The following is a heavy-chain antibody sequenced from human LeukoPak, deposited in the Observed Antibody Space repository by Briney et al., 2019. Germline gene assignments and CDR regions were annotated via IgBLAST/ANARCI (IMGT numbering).Heavy chain of an antibody. CDR3: ARDLGYSYGRYYLDY. Sequence: GASVKVSCKASGYTFTGYYMHWVRQAPGQGLEWMGWINPNSGGTNYAQKFQGRVTMTRDTSISTAYMELSRLRSDDTAVYYCARDLGYSYGRYYLDYWGQGTLVTVSS. CDR2: INPNSGGT. V-gene: IGHV1-2*02. J-gene: IGHJ4*02. D-gene: IGHD5-18*01. CDR1: GYTFTGYY.